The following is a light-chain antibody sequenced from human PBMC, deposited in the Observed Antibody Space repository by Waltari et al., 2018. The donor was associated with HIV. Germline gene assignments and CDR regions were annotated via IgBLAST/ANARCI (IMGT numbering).Light chain of an antibody. CDR1: SSDVGGYNL. CDR3: CAYAGSTTYVI. Sequence: QSALTQPPSVSGSPGPSITIPCTGTSSDVGGYNLVSWYQQHPGKAPKLMIYGVSKRPSGVSNRFSGSKSGNTASLTISGLQAEDEADYYCCAYAGSTTYVIFGGGTKLTVL. V-gene: IGLV2-23*02. CDR2: GVS. J-gene: IGLJ2*01.